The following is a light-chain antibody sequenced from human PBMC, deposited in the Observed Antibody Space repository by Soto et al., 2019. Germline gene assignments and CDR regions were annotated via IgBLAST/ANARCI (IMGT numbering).Light chain of an antibody. CDR1: QSLLHRNGYNY. V-gene: IGKV2-28*01. CDR3: MQARQATLS. CDR2: LGS. J-gene: IGKJ4*01. Sequence: DIVLTQSPLSLPVTPGEPASISCRSSQSLLHRNGYNYLDWYLQKPGQSPQLLIYLGSNRASGVPDRFSGSGSGTDFTLKISRVEAEDVGIYYCMQARQATLSFGGGTKVELK.